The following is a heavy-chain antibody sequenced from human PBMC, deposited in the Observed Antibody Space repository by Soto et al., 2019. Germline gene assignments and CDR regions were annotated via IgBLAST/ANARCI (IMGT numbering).Heavy chain of an antibody. J-gene: IGHJ3*02. CDR3: ARHRGDGTAFDI. V-gene: IGHV4-59*08. D-gene: IGHD4-17*01. CDR2: IYYSGST. Sequence: PSETLSLTCTVSGGSISSYYWSWIRQPPGKGLEWIGYIYYSGSTNYNPPLKSRVTISVDTSKNQFSLKLSSVTAADTAVYYCARHRGDGTAFDIWGQGTMVTVSS. CDR1: GGSISSYY.